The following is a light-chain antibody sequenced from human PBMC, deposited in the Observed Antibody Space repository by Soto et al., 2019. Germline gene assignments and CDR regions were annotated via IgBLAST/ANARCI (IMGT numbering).Light chain of an antibody. CDR2: AAS. Sequence: DTQITRSPSSMYASVGGRVTITCRASQGIRNDLSWYQQKPGKAPKRLIYAASSLQSGVPSRFSGNGSGTEFPLTISSLQPQDFATYYCLQPNSAPRTFGQGTKVDIK. CDR3: LQPNSAPRT. J-gene: IGKJ1*01. V-gene: IGKV1-17*01. CDR1: QGIRND.